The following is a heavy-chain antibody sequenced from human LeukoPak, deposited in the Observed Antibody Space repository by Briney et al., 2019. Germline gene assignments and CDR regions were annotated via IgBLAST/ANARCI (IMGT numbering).Heavy chain of an antibody. CDR1: GGSISSSSYY. CDR3: ARQELAYNWFDP. CDR2: IYYSGST. Sequence: SETLSLTCTVSGGSISSSSYYWGWIRQPPGKGLEWIGSIYYSGSTYYNPSLKSRVTISVDTSKNQFSLKLSSVTAADTAVYYCARQELAYNWFDPWGQGTLVTVSS. J-gene: IGHJ5*02. D-gene: IGHD1-26*01. V-gene: IGHV4-39*01.